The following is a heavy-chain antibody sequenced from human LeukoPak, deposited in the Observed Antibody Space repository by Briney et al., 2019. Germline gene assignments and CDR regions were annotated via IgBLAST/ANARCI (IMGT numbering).Heavy chain of an antibody. CDR3: AKDQQPGLRYFEWLFDLDY. CDR2: ISGSGGST. V-gene: IGHV3-23*01. D-gene: IGHD3-9*01. J-gene: IGHJ4*02. Sequence: PGGSLRLFCAASGFTFSSYAMSWVRQAPGKGLEWVSAISGSGGSTYYADSVKGRFTISRDNSKNTLYLQMNSLRAEDTAVYYCAKDQQPGLRYFEWLFDLDYWGQGTLVTVSS. CDR1: GFTFSSYA.